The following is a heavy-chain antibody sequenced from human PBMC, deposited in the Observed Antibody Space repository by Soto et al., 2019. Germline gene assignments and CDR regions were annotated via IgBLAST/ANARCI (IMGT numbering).Heavy chain of an antibody. V-gene: IGHV3-66*01. J-gene: IGHJ4*01. CDR1: GFTVSTSY. CDR2: IFSGGTT. Sequence: EVQLVESGGGLVPPGGSLRLSCAASGFTVSTSYMSWVRQAPGNGLEWVSVIFSGGTTHYADSVKGRFPISRDDSENTLYLQMNSLRAEDTAVYYCARSPPIKNYFDYWGQGTLVTVSS. CDR3: ARSPPIKNYFDY.